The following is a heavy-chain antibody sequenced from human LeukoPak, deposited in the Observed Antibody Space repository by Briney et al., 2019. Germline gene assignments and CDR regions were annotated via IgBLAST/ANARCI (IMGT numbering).Heavy chain of an antibody. CDR2: ISGSGGST. Sequence: GGSLRLSCAASGFTVSSNYMSWVRQAPGKGLEWVSAISGSGGSTYYADSVKGRFTISRDNSKNTLYLQMNSLRAEDTAVYYCAKVGYCSSTSCYSGFDYWGQGTLVTVSS. CDR1: GFTVSSNY. D-gene: IGHD2-2*03. CDR3: AKVGYCSSTSCYSGFDY. J-gene: IGHJ4*02. V-gene: IGHV3-23*01.